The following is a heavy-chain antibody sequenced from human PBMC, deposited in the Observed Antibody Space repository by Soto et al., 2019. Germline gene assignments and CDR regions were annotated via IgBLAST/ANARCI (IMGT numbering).Heavy chain of an antibody. CDR1: GFTFSSYG. D-gene: IGHD3-10*01. CDR3: AKPTTMVRSRLFDY. V-gene: IGHV3-30*18. Sequence: GGSLRLSCAASGFTFSSYGMHWVRQAPGKGLEWVAVISYDGSNKYYADSVKGRFTISRDNSKNTLYLQMNSLRAEDTAVYYCAKPTTMVRSRLFDYWGQGTLVTFSS. J-gene: IGHJ4*02. CDR2: ISYDGSNK.